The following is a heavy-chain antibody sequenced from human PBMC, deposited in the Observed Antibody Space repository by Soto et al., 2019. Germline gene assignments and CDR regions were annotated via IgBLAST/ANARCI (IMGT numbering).Heavy chain of an antibody. CDR3: ARGYCSSSGCSHYFDN. CDR2: INPTTGGT. CDR1: GYTFTGNY. J-gene: IGHJ4*02. V-gene: IGHV1-2*02. D-gene: IGHD2-2*01. Sequence: QVQLVQSGAEVKRPGASVKVSCKASGYTFTGNYMHWVRQAPGQGLEWMAFINPTTGGTNTAQKFQGRVTMTWDTSISTAYMELSRLRSDDTAIYYCARGYCSSSGCSHYFDNWGQGTLVTVSS.